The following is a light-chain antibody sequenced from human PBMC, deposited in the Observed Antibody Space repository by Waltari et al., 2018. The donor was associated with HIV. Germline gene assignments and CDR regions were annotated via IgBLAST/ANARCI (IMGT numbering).Light chain of an antibody. CDR2: RSH. Sequence: QSVLTQPPSASGTPGQRVTISCSGGTSNIETNYVYWYQQLPGTAPKLLIYRSHQRPSGVPERFSGSKSGTSASLATSGLRSDDEADYYCASWDDSLSGVVFGGGTKLTVL. V-gene: IGLV1-47*01. CDR3: ASWDDSLSGVV. CDR1: TSNIETNY. J-gene: IGLJ2*01.